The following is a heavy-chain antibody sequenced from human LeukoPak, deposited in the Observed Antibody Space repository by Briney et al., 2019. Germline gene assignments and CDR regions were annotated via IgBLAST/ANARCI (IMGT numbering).Heavy chain of an antibody. CDR1: GGSVSSGSYY. CDR3: ARELVVVPAAMSIYYFDY. Sequence: PSETLSLTCTVSGGSVSSGSYYWSWIRQPPGKGLEWIGYIYYSGSTNYNPSLKSRVTISVDTSNNQFSLKLSSVTAADTAVYYCARELVVVPAAMSIYYFDYWGQGTLVTVSS. D-gene: IGHD2-2*01. CDR2: IYYSGST. J-gene: IGHJ4*02. V-gene: IGHV4-61*01.